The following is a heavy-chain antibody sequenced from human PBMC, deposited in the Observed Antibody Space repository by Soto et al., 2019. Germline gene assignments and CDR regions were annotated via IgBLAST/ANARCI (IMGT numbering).Heavy chain of an antibody. V-gene: IGHV2-5*01. Sequence: QITLKESGHTLLKPTQTLTLTCTFSGFSLSTSAVGVNWIRQPPGKALEWLALIYWNDDKHYSPSLRSRLTITKDTSKNQVVLTMTNMIPVDTATYYCAHGSGWLSDYWGQGTLVTVSS. CDR2: IYWNDDK. CDR1: GFSLSTSAVG. D-gene: IGHD6-19*01. J-gene: IGHJ4*02. CDR3: AHGSGWLSDY.